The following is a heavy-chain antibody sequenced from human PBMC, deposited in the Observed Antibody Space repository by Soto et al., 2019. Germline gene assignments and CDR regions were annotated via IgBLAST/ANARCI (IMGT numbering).Heavy chain of an antibody. Sequence: SLRLSCAASGFTFDDYAMHWVRQAPGKGLEWVSGISWNSGSIGYADSVKGRFTISRDNAKNSLYLQMNSLRAEDTALYYCAKVGEAAAGYFDYWGQGTLVTVSS. D-gene: IGHD6-13*01. V-gene: IGHV3-9*01. CDR2: ISWNSGSI. CDR1: GFTFDDYA. CDR3: AKVGEAAAGYFDY. J-gene: IGHJ4*02.